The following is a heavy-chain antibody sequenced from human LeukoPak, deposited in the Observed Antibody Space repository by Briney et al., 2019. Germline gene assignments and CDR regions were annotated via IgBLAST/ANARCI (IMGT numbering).Heavy chain of an antibody. CDR2: IYSGGST. CDR1: GFTVSSNY. V-gene: IGHV3-53*01. D-gene: IGHD1-26*01. Sequence: GGSLRLSCAASGFTVSSNYMSWVRQAPGKGLEWVSVIYSGGSTYYADSVKGRFTISRDNSKNTLYLQMNSLRAEDTAVYYCARAWDLGAFDIWGQGTMVTVSS. CDR3: ARAWDLGAFDI. J-gene: IGHJ3*02.